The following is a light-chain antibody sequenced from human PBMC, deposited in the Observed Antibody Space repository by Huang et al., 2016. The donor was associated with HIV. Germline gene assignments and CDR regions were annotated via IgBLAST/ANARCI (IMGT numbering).Light chain of an antibody. Sequence: EIVMTQSPVTLSVSPGERATLTCRASESIGNHLAWYQQKPGQAHSLLMYGAATRAAVVPASFSGSGSGTEFTLTISSPQSEDFAVYFCQQYNNWPMYTFGQGTKLEIK. CDR1: ESIGNH. CDR3: QQYNNWPMYT. CDR2: GAA. V-gene: IGKV3-15*01. J-gene: IGKJ2*01.